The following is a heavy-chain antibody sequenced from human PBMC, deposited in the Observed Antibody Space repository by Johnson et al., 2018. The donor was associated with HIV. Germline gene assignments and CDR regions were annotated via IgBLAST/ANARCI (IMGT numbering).Heavy chain of an antibody. D-gene: IGHD1-26*01. V-gene: IGHV3-74*02. CDR2: INSDGSRT. CDR3: ASAPSVGADDAFDI. CDR1: GFTFSSYW. Sequence: VQLVESGGGLVKPGGSLRLSCAASGFTFSSYWMHWVRQAPGKGLVWVSRINSDGSRTRYADSVKGRFTISRDNAKNTLYLQMNSLRAEDTSVYYCASAPSVGADDAFDIWGQGTMVTVSS. J-gene: IGHJ3*02.